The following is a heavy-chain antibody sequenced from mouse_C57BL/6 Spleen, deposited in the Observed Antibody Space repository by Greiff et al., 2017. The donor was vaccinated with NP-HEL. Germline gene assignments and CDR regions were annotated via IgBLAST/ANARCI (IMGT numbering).Heavy chain of an antibody. J-gene: IGHJ2*01. D-gene: IGHD1-1*01. CDR1: GYTFTSYW. CDR3: ARRGYYGSSLYYFDY. Sequence: QVQLQQPGAELVRPGTSVKLSCKASGYTFTSYWMHWVKQRPGQGLEWIGVIDPSDSYTNYNQKFKGKATLTVDTSSSTAYMQLSSLTSEDSAVYDCARRGYYGSSLYYFDYWGQGTTLTVSS. CDR2: IDPSDSYT. V-gene: IGHV1-59*01.